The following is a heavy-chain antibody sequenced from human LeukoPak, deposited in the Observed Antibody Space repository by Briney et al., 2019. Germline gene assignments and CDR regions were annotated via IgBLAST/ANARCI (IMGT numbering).Heavy chain of an antibody. D-gene: IGHD3-10*01. CDR1: GGSFSGYY. Sequence: SETLSLTCAVYGGSFSGYYWSWIRQPPGKGLEWIGEINHSGSTNYNPSLKSRVTISVDTSKNQFSLKLSSVTAADTAVYYCARPERPMVRGKWSAVDIWGQGTMVTVSS. CDR3: ARPERPMVRGKWSAVDI. J-gene: IGHJ3*02. CDR2: INHSGST. V-gene: IGHV4-34*01.